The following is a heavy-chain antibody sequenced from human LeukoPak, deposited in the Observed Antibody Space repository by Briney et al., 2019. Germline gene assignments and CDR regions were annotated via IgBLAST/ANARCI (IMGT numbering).Heavy chain of an antibody. J-gene: IGHJ4*02. CDR3: AREPQHRSADY. CDR2: ISYDGSNK. V-gene: IGHV3-30-3*01. Sequence: GGSLRLSCAASGFTFSSYAMHWVRQAPGKGLEWVAVISYDGSNKYYADSVKGRFTISRDNSKNTLYLQMNSLKAEDTAVYYCAREPQHRSADYWGQGTLVTVSS. CDR1: GFTFSSYA.